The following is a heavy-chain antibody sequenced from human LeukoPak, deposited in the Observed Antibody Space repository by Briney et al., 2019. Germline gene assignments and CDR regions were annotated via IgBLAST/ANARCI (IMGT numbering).Heavy chain of an antibody. J-gene: IGHJ4*02. Sequence: SETLSLTCTVSGGSISSYYWSWIRKPAGKGLEWIGRIYTSGSTNYNPSLKSRVTMSVDTSKNQFSLKLSSVTAADTAVYYCARDLWFGELSYYFDYWGQGTLVTVSS. CDR3: ARDLWFGELSYYFDY. CDR1: GGSISSYY. V-gene: IGHV4-4*07. D-gene: IGHD3-10*01. CDR2: IYTSGST.